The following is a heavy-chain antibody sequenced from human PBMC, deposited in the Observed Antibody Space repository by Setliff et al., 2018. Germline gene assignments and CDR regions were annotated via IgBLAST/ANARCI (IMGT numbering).Heavy chain of an antibody. J-gene: IGHJ4*02. CDR3: VRGPGPSVVVAIPFDH. V-gene: IGHV1-18*01. Sequence: ASVKVSCKTSGYAFITFGMSWVRQAPGQGLEWMGWMSAVYGIANYARKFQGRVTLTADTSTTTAYLELASLRDDDTAVYYCVRGPGPSVVVAIPFDHWGQGSLVTVSS. CDR2: MSAVYGIA. CDR1: GYAFITFG. D-gene: IGHD5-12*01.